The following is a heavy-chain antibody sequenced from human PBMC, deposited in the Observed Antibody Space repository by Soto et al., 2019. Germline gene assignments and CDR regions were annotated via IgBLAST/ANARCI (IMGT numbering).Heavy chain of an antibody. Sequence: GGSLRLSCAASGFTFSSYAMSWVRQAPGKGLEWVAAISGSGGSTYYADSVKGRFTISRDNSKNTLYLQMNSLRAEDTAVYYCAKNVWGITIFGGMDVWGQGTTVTVSS. D-gene: IGHD3-9*01. J-gene: IGHJ6*02. CDR1: GFTFSSYA. V-gene: IGHV3-23*01. CDR3: AKNVWGITIFGGMDV. CDR2: ISGSGGST.